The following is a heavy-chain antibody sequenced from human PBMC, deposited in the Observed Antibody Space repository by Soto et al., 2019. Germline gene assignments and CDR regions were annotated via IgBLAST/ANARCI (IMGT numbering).Heavy chain of an antibody. V-gene: IGHV3-33*01. CDR1: GFPFSSYG. D-gene: IGHD6-13*01. Sequence: SLGLSCTASGFPFSSYGMHWVRQAPGKGLEWVGVIWYDGSNKYYADSVKGRFTVSRDNSKNTLYLQMNSLRAEDTAVYYCARDLASSSWYLHYWGQGTLVTVSS. CDR2: IWYDGSNK. CDR3: ARDLASSSWYLHY. J-gene: IGHJ4*02.